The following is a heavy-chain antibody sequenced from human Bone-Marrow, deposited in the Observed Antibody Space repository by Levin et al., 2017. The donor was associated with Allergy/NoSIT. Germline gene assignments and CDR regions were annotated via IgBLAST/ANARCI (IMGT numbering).Heavy chain of an antibody. CDR2: IKSRNDGGTT. D-gene: IGHD2-15*01. Sequence: GGSLRLSCAASGFNFTNAWMSWVRQAPGKGLEWVGRIKSRNDGGTTDYAAPVKGRFIISKAVSKNTLYLQMNSLKTQDTAVYYCSTEGGHCSGGSCYLLPFYYGMDVWGQGTTVTVSS. CDR3: STEGGHCSGGSCYLLPFYYGMDV. CDR1: GFNFTNAW. V-gene: IGHV3-15*01. J-gene: IGHJ6*02.